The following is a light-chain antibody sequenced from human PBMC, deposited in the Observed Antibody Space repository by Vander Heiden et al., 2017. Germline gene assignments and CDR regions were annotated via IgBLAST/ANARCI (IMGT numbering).Light chain of an antibody. Sequence: DIVLTQSPAPLSLSPGEGATLSCRASQSVSCTYLAWYQQKPGQAPRLLIYGASSRATGIPDRFSGSGSGTDFTLTISSLEPEDFAVYYCQQYGSSPLTFGGGTKVEIK. CDR1: QSVSCTY. CDR2: GAS. J-gene: IGKJ4*01. CDR3: QQYGSSPLT. V-gene: IGKV3-20*01.